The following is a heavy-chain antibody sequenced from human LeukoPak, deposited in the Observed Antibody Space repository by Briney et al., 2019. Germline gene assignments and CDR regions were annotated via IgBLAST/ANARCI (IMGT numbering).Heavy chain of an antibody. J-gene: IGHJ4*02. D-gene: IGHD5-18*01. CDR2: IRYDGSNK. CDR3: ARPPGGYSYGYGY. V-gene: IGHV3-33*01. CDR1: GFTFSNHG. Sequence: GGSLRLSCAASGFTFSNHGMHWVRQAPGKGLEWVAFIRYDGSNKYHADSVKGRFTISRDNSKNTLYLQMNSLRAEDTAVYYCARPPGGYSYGYGYWGQGTLVTVSS.